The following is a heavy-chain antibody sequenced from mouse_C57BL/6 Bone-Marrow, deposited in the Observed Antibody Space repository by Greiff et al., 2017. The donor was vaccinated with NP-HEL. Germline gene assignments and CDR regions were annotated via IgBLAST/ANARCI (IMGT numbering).Heavy chain of an antibody. D-gene: IGHD2-10*02. V-gene: IGHV3-1*01. Sequence: EVQLVESGPGMVKPSQSLSLTCTVTGYSITSGYDWHWIRHFPGNKLEWMGYISYSGSTNYNPSLKSRISITHDTSKNHFFLKLNSVTTEDTATYYCAREGYGTLYFDVWGTGTTVTVSS. CDR3: AREGYGTLYFDV. CDR2: ISYSGST. CDR1: GYSITSGYD. J-gene: IGHJ1*03.